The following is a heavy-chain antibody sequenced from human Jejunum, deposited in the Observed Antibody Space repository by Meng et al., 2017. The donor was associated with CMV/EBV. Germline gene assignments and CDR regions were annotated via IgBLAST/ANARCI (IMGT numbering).Heavy chain of an antibody. CDR2: LIPIPRTS. D-gene: IGHD3-22*01. Sequence: AITWVRQAPGQGLEWMGGLIPIPRTSSYEQKVQDRVTITTDASRSTVYMEFSSLRSEDTAVYYCARSDYYDSRGMYYFRYYGMDVWGQGTTVTVSS. CDR3: ARSDYYDSRGMYYFRYYGMDV. J-gene: IGHJ6*02. V-gene: IGHV1-69*05. CDR1: A.